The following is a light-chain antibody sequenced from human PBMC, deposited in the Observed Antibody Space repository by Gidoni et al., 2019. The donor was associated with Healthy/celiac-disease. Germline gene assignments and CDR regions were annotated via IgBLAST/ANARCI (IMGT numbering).Light chain of an antibody. CDR2: AAS. Sequence: DIHMTQSPSSLSASVGDRVTITCRESQSISSYLNWYQQKPGKAPKLLIYAASSLQSGVPSRFSGSGSGTDFTLTISSLQPEDFATYYCQQSYSTLITFGQGTRLEIK. V-gene: IGKV1-39*01. J-gene: IGKJ5*01. CDR1: QSISSY. CDR3: QQSYSTLIT.